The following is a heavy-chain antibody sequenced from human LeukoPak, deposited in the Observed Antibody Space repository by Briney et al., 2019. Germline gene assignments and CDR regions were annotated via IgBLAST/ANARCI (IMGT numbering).Heavy chain of an antibody. CDR2: ISYDGSNK. D-gene: IGHD6-19*01. V-gene: IGHV3-30-3*01. CDR3: ARYLGQWLVLGGSDY. Sequence: PGGSLRLSCAASGFTFSSYAMHWVRQAPGKGLEWVAVISYDGSNKYYADSVKGRFTISRDNSKNTLYLQMNSLRAEDTAVYYCARYLGQWLVLGGSDYWGQGTLVTVSS. J-gene: IGHJ4*02. CDR1: GFTFSSYA.